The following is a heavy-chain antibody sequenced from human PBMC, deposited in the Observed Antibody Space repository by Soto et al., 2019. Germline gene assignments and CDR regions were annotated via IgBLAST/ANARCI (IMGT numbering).Heavy chain of an antibody. J-gene: IGHJ6*02. CDR2: ISYDGSNK. V-gene: IGHV3-30*18. CDR3: AKRVGATMADDYYGMDV. Sequence: QVQLVESGGGVVQPGRSLRLSCAASGFTFSSYGMHWVRQAPGKGLEWVAVISYDGSNKYYADSVKGRFTISRDNSKITLYLQMNSLRAEDTAVYYCAKRVGATMADDYYGMDVWGQGTTVTVSS. CDR1: GFTFSSYG. D-gene: IGHD1-26*01.